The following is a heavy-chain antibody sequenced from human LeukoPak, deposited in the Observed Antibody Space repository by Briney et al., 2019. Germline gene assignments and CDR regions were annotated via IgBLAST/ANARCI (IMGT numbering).Heavy chain of an antibody. J-gene: IGHJ4*02. V-gene: IGHV1-18*04. CDR3: ARDRLGGRAMVTEPAY. CDR1: GYTFTSYG. D-gene: IGHD5-18*01. CDR2: NIAYNGNT. Sequence: ASVKVSCKSFGYTFTSYGISWLRNGPEQGLDWMGWNIAYNGNTNYAQKLQGRVTMTTDISTSTAYMELRSLRSDDTAVYYCARDRLGGRAMVTEPAYWGQGTLVTVSS.